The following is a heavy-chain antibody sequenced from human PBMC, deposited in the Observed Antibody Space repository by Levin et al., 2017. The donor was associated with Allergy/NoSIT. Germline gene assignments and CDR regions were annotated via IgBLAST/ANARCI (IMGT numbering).Heavy chain of an antibody. D-gene: IGHD2-2*01. CDR1: GFTFSSYA. V-gene: IGHV3-23*01. CDR3: AKAPPRYCSSTSCYPKPQSTNPPDY. J-gene: IGHJ4*02. Sequence: GESLKISCAASGFTFSSYAMSWVRQAPGKGLEWVSAISGSGGSTYYADSVKGRFTISRDNSKNTLYLQMNSLRAEDTAVYYCAKAPPRYCSSTSCYPKPQSTNPPDYWGQGTLVTVSS. CDR2: ISGSGGST.